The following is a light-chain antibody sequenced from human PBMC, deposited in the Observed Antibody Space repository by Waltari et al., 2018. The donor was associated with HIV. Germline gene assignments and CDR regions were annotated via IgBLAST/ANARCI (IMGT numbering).Light chain of an antibody. J-gene: IGLJ2*01. CDR2: EVT. CDR1: NSAIGSYDY. CDR3: SSFADRDGFYVL. Sequence: QSALTQPPSASGSPGQSVTLSCTGSNSAIGSYDYVSWSQLHPGNAPKLVISEVTKRPSGVSDRFSGSKSANTAFLTVSGLQAEDEADYYCSSFADRDGFYVLFGGGTRLTVL. V-gene: IGLV2-8*01.